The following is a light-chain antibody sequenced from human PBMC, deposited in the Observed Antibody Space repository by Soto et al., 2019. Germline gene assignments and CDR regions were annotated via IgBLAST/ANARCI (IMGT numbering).Light chain of an antibody. CDR1: QNINDK. CDR3: QQYNDWPPFT. Sequence: EIVMTQYPDTLSVSPGERATLSCRASQNINDKLSWFQQKPGQVPRFLVICASTTATGVPARFSGSGSGTEFTLTSSGLQSDDFAVYYCQQYNDWPPFTFGPGTRVDVK. J-gene: IGKJ3*01. CDR2: CAS. V-gene: IGKV3-15*01.